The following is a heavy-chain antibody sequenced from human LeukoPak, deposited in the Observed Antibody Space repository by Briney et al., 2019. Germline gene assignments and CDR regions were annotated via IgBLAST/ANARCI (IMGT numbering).Heavy chain of an antibody. CDR2: IGSSSSYI. J-gene: IGHJ4*02. CDR3: ARDPSYYDILTGYYTGGD. CDR1: GFTFSSYS. D-gene: IGHD3-9*01. Sequence: GGSLRLSCAASGFTFSSYSMNWVRQAPGKGLEWGSSIGSSSSYIYYADSVKGRFTISRDNAKNSLYLQMNSLRAEDTAVYYCARDPSYYDILTGYYTGGDWGQGTLVTVSS. V-gene: IGHV3-21*01.